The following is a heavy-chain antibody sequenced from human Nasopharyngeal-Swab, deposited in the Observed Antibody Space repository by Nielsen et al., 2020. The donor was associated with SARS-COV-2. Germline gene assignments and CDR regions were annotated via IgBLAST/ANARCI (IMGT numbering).Heavy chain of an antibody. V-gene: IGHV4-61*02. CDR2: IYTSGST. J-gene: IGHJ6*02. CDR3: ARGPLVGVGVYYYYYYGMDV. Sequence: LRLSCTVSGGSISSGSYYWSWIRQPAGKGLEWIGRIYTSGSTNYNPSLKSRVTISVDTSKNQFSLKLSSVTAADTAVYYCARGPLVGVGVYYYYYYGMDVWGQGTTVTVSS. D-gene: IGHD6-6*01. CDR1: GGSISSGSYY.